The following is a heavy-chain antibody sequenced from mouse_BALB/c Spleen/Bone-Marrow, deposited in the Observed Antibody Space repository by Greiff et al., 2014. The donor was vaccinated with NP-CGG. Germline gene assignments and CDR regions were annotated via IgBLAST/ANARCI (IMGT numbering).Heavy chain of an antibody. Sequence: LVESGPELVKPGASVRISCKASGYTFTSYYIHWVKQRPGQGLEWIGWIYPGNVNTKYNEKFKGKATLTADKSSSTAYMQLSSLTSEDSAVYFCARDGSSYYFDYWGQGTTLTVSS. CDR1: GYTFTSYY. CDR2: IYPGNVNT. D-gene: IGHD1-1*01. V-gene: IGHV1S56*01. J-gene: IGHJ2*01. CDR3: ARDGSSYYFDY.